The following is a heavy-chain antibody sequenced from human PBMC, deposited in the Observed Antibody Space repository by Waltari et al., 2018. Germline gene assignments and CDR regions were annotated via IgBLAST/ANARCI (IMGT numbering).Heavy chain of an antibody. V-gene: IGHV3-53*01. CDR1: GFTVSRTY. Sequence: EVQLVESGGGLIQPGGSLRLSCAASGFTVSRTYISWVRQAPGKGLEWVSVIYSGGSTYYADSVKGRFTISRDNSKNTLYLQMNSLRAEDTAVYYCARDGIAAAGPSDAFDIWGQGTMVTVSS. D-gene: IGHD6-13*01. CDR3: ARDGIAAAGPSDAFDI. CDR2: IYSGGST. J-gene: IGHJ3*02.